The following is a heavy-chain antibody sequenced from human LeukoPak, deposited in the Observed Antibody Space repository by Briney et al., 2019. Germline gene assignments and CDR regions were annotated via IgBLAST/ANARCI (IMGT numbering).Heavy chain of an antibody. CDR1: GFTFSSYS. Sequence: GGSLRLSCAASGFTFSSYSMNWVRQAPGKGLEWVSYISSSSSTIYYADSVKGRFTISRDNAKNSLYLQMNSLRAEDTAVYYCARDRRSARVAYYFDYWGQGTLVTVSS. J-gene: IGHJ4*02. CDR2: ISSSSSTI. V-gene: IGHV3-48*01. D-gene: IGHD2-15*01. CDR3: ARDRRSARVAYYFDY.